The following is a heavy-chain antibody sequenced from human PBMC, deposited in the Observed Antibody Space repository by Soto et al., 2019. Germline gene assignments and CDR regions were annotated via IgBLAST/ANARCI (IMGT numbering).Heavy chain of an antibody. D-gene: IGHD6-19*01. CDR3: ARQRAVSGSSYWYFDL. V-gene: IGHV4-59*01. J-gene: IGHJ2*01. CDR1: GGSINSYY. Sequence: QVQLQESGPGLVKPSETLSLTCTVSGGSINSYYWSWIRQSPGKGPEWIGYIYSSGSTNYNPSLKSRVSISVHTSTDQFSLKLSSVAPADTAIYFCARQRAVSGSSYWYFDLWGRGTLVTVSS. CDR2: IYSSGST.